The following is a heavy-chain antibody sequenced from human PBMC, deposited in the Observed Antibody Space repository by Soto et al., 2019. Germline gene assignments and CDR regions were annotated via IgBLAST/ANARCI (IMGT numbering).Heavy chain of an antibody. J-gene: IGHJ4*02. CDR3: ARDRADFWSGYRVGGLRRIAPGDY. CDR1: GFTFSSYG. CDR2: IWYDGSNK. Sequence: GGSLRLSCAASGFTFSSYGMHWVRQAPGKGLEWVAVIWYDGSNKYYADSVKGRFTISRDNSKNTLYLQMNSLRAEDTAVYYCARDRADFWSGYRVGGLRRIAPGDYWGQGTLVTVSS. V-gene: IGHV3-33*01. D-gene: IGHD3-3*01.